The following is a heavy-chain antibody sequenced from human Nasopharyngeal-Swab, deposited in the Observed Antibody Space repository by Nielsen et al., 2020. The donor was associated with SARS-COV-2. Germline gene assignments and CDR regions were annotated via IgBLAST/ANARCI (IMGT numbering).Heavy chain of an antibody. D-gene: IGHD5-12*01. CDR2: IGTYNGNA. V-gene: IGHV1-18*01. CDR1: GYTFTNYG. J-gene: IGHJ4*02. CDR3: ARDYEDSGRWGDFDY. Sequence: VKVSCKASGYTFTNYGLNWVRQAPGQGLEWMGWIGTYNGNANPAQKFQGRVTMTTDTSTNTAYMELRGLRSDDTAVYYCARDYEDSGRWGDFDYWGQGTRVTVSS.